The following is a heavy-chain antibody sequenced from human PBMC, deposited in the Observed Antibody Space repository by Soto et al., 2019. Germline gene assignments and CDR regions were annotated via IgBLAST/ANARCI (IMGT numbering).Heavy chain of an antibody. V-gene: IGHV1-69*13. Sequence: SVKVSCKASGGTFSSYAISWVRQAPGQGLEWMGGIIPIVGTANYAQKFQGRVTITADESTSTAYMELSSLRSEDTAVYYCARPTMVRGVMFYGMDVWGQGTTVTVSS. D-gene: IGHD3-10*01. CDR2: IIPIVGTA. CDR3: ARPTMVRGVMFYGMDV. CDR1: GGTFSSYA. J-gene: IGHJ6*02.